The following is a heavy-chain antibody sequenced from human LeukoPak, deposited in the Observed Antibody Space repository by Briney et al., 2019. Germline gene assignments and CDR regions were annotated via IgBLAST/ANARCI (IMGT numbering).Heavy chain of an antibody. Sequence: ASVKVSCKASGYTFTDLYIHWVRQAPGQGLEWMGFLRTNTGGTSYAQKFQGRVTMTMDTSISTAYLELTSLTPDDTAVYFCARHNYDFDFDYWGQGTLVTVSA. V-gene: IGHV1-2*02. D-gene: IGHD3-3*01. CDR2: LRTNTGGT. CDR3: ARHNYDFDFDY. CDR1: GYTFTDLY. J-gene: IGHJ4*02.